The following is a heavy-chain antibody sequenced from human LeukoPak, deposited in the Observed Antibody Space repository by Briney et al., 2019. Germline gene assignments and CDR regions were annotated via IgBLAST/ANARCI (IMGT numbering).Heavy chain of an antibody. V-gene: IGHV1-46*01. CDR2: INPSGGST. Sequence: ASVKVSCKASGYTFTGYYMHWVRQAPGQGLEWMGIINPSGGSTSYAQKFQGRVTMTRDMSTSTVYMELSSLRSEDTAVYYCATARATAGTPYYYMDVWGKGTTVTVSS. D-gene: IGHD6-13*01. J-gene: IGHJ6*03. CDR1: GYTFTGYY. CDR3: ATARATAGTPYYYMDV.